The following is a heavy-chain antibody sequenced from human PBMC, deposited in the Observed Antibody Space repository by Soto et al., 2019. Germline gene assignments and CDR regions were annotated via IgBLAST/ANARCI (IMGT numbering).Heavy chain of an antibody. Sequence: GGSLRLSCAASGFTFSSYEMNWVRQAPGKGLEWVSYISSSGSTIYYADSVKGRFTISRDNAKNSLYLQMNSLRAEDTAVYYCARDPGNYYYYGMDVWGQGTTVAVSS. V-gene: IGHV3-48*03. CDR1: GFTFSSYE. CDR2: ISSSGSTI. D-gene: IGHD6-13*01. J-gene: IGHJ6*02. CDR3: ARDPGNYYYYGMDV.